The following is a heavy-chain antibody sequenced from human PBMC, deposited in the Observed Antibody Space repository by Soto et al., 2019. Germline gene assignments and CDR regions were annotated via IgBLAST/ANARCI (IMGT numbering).Heavy chain of an antibody. CDR2: IWYDGSNK. V-gene: IGHV3-33*01. D-gene: IGHD4-17*01. J-gene: IGHJ6*02. CDR1: GFTFSSYG. Sequence: GSLRLSCAASGFTFSSYGMHWVRQAPGKGLEWVAVIWYDGSNKYYADSVKGRFTISRDNSKNTLYLQMNSLRAEDTAVYYCASFRLRFYYYDMDVWGQGTTVTVSS. CDR3: ASFRLRFYYYDMDV.